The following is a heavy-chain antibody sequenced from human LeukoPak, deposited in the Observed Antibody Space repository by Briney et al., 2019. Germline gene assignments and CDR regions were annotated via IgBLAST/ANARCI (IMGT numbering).Heavy chain of an antibody. CDR2: ISWNSGSI. V-gene: IGHV3-9*01. J-gene: IGHJ4*02. D-gene: IGHD3-10*01. CDR1: GFTFSSYT. CDR3: AKDALWFGELLPYFDY. Sequence: GGSLRLSCAASGFTFSSYTINWVRQAPGKGLEWVSGISWNSGSIGYADSVKGRFTISRDNAKNSLYLQMNSLRAEDTALYYCAKDALWFGELLPYFDYWGQGTLVTVSS.